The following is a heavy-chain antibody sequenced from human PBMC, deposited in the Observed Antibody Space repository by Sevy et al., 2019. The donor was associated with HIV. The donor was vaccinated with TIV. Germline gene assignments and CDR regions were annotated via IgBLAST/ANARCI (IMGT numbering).Heavy chain of an antibody. CDR2: IKQDGSEK. CDR3: ARATGTTNIGVAYYYYYMDV. V-gene: IGHV3-7*03. Sequence: GGSLRLSCAASGFTFSSYWMSWVRQAPGKGLEWVANIKQDGSEKYYVDSVKGRFTISRDNAKNSLYLQMNSLRAEDTAVYYCARATGTTNIGVAYYYYYMDVWGKGTTVTVSS. J-gene: IGHJ6*03. CDR1: GFTFSSYW. D-gene: IGHD1-7*01.